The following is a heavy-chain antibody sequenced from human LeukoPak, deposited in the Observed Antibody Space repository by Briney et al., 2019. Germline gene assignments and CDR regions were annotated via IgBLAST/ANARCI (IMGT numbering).Heavy chain of an antibody. V-gene: IGHV4-39*01. CDR2: IYYTGST. Sequence: PSETLSLTCTVSGGSMSSSSTYYWGWIRQPPGKGLEWIGNIYYTGSTYYNPSLKSRVTISVDTSKNQFSLKLSSVTAADTAVYYCARGQFVARSTVKGGYMDVWGKGTTVTVSS. CDR1: GGSMSSSSTYY. CDR3: ARGQFVARSTVKGGYMDV. D-gene: IGHD4-11*01. J-gene: IGHJ6*03.